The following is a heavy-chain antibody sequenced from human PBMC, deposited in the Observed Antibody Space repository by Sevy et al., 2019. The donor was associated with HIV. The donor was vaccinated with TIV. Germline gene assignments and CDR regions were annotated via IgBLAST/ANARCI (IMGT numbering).Heavy chain of an antibody. CDR3: ASGDTTMITDLDY. D-gene: IGHD5-18*01. J-gene: IGHJ4*02. CDR2: INNGGST. CDR1: GFTFSNYA. V-gene: IGHV3-23*01. Sequence: GGSLRLSCGASGFTFSNYAMSWVSQAPGKGPEWVSGINNGGSTYYADSVKGRFTISRDNSKKMVFLQMNSLRAEDTAVYYCASGDTTMITDLDYWGQGALVTVSS.